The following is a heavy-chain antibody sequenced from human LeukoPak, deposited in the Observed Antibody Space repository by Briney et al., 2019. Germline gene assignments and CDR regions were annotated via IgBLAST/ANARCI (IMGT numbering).Heavy chain of an antibody. V-gene: IGHV4-61*02. CDR3: ARDRGGLSPYFDY. D-gene: IGHD3-16*01. CDR2: IYTSGST. J-gene: IGHJ4*02. CDR1: GGSIRSGSYY. Sequence: SETLSLTCTVSGGSIRSGSYYWSWIRQPAGKGLEWIGRIYTSGSTNYNPSLKSRVTISVDTSKNQFSLKLSSVTAADTAVYYCARDRGGLSPYFDYWGQGTLVTVSS.